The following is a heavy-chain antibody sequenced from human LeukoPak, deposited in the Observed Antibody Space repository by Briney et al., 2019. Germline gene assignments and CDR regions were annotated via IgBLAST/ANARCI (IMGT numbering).Heavy chain of an antibody. CDR3: ARSPDDAFVI. Sequence: SQTLSLTCTVSGGSISTAVHYGTWIRQHPGKGLEWIAYIYHTGTTYYNPSLKSRVNISVDTSKNQFSLKLSSVTAADTAVYYCARSPDDAFVIWGQGTMVTVSS. J-gene: IGHJ3*02. V-gene: IGHV4-31*03. CDR1: GGSISTAVHY. CDR2: IYHTGTT.